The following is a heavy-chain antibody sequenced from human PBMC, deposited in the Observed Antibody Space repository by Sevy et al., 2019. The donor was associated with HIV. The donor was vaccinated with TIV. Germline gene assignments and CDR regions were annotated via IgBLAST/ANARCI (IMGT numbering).Heavy chain of an antibody. CDR2: INQDGSEK. CDR1: RFTFSSYW. J-gene: IGHJ6*02. D-gene: IGHD3-22*01. Sequence: GGSLRLSCAASRFTFSSYWMSWVRQAPGKGLEWVANINQDGSEKYHLDSVKGRFTISRDKAKNSLYLQMSSLRAEDSSVYFFARVSSIYYDRGYFYAMDVWGQGTTVTVSS. V-gene: IGHV3-7*01. CDR3: ARVSSIYYDRGYFYAMDV.